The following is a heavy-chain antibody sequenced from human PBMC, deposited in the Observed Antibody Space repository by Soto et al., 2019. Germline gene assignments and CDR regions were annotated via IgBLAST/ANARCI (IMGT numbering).Heavy chain of an antibody. CDR3: ARSQTGEFDY. Sequence: EVQLVESGGGLVKPGGSLRLSCAASGFTFSSYSMNWVRQAPGKGLEWVSSISSSSSYIYYADSVKGRFTISRDNAKHSLYLQMKSLRDEETAVYYCARSQTGEFDYWGQGTLVTVSS. V-gene: IGHV3-21*01. CDR2: ISSSSSYI. J-gene: IGHJ4*02. CDR1: GFTFSSYS.